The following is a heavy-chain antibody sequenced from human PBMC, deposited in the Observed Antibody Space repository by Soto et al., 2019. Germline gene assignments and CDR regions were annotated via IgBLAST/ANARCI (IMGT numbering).Heavy chain of an antibody. D-gene: IGHD5-12*01. CDR2: ISGSGGST. J-gene: IGHJ4*02. CDR3: AKTPKPYSGYDSCFDY. CDR1: GFTFSSYA. V-gene: IGHV3-23*01. Sequence: GGSLRLSCAASGFTFSSYAMSWVRQAPGKGLEWVSAISGSGGSTYYADSVKGRFTISRDNSKNTLYLQMNSLRAEDTAVYYCAKTPKPYSGYDSCFDYWGQGTLVTVSS.